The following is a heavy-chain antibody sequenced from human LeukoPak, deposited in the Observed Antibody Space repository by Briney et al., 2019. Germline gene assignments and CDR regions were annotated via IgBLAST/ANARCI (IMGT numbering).Heavy chain of an antibody. Sequence: TLSLTCTVSGGSISSAGYYWSWIRQPPGKGLEWIGYIYHSGSTYYNPSLKSRVTISVDRSKNQFSMKLNSVTAADTAVYYCARALLIAAAGSNWFDPWGQGTLVTVSS. J-gene: IGHJ5*02. D-gene: IGHD6-13*01. CDR3: ARALLIAAAGSNWFDP. V-gene: IGHV4-30-2*01. CDR2: IYHSGST. CDR1: GGSISSAGYY.